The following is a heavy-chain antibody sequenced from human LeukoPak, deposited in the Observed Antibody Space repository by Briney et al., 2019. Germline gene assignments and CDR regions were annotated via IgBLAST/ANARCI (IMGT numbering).Heavy chain of an antibody. Sequence: GASVKVSCKASGYTFTGYYMHWVRQAPGQGLEWMGWINPNSGGTNYAQKFQGRVTMTRDTSISTAYMELSRLRSDDTAVYYCARVSDHGYNLVYYFDYWGQGTLVTVSS. D-gene: IGHD5-24*01. V-gene: IGHV1-2*02. CDR1: GYTFTGYY. CDR2: INPNSGGT. J-gene: IGHJ4*02. CDR3: ARVSDHGYNLVYYFDY.